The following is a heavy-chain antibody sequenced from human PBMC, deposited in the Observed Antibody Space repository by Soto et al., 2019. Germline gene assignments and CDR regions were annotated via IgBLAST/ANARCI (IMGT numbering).Heavy chain of an antibody. D-gene: IGHD2-2*01. J-gene: IGHJ4*02. V-gene: IGHV3-66*01. CDR1: GFTVSSNY. CDR3: ARDSPCGSTSCYDY. Sequence: QPGGSLRLSCAASGFTVSSNYMSWVRQAPGKGLEWVSVIYSGGSTYYADSVKGRFTISRDNSKNTLYLQMNSLRAEDTAVYYCARDSPCGSTSCYDYWGQGTLVTVSS. CDR2: IYSGGST.